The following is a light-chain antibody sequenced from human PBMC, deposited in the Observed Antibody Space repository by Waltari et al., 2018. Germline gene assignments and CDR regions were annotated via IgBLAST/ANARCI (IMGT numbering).Light chain of an antibody. V-gene: IGLV2-14*01. CDR3: SSYTSSSTLVV. Sequence: QSALTQPASVSGSPGQSITISCTVTISDVGGYNYVSWYQQHPGTAPKLMIYEVSNRPSGVSNRFSGSKSGNTASLTISGLQAEDEADYYCSSYTSSSTLVVFGGGTKLTVL. CDR2: EVS. CDR1: ISDVGGYNY. J-gene: IGLJ2*01.